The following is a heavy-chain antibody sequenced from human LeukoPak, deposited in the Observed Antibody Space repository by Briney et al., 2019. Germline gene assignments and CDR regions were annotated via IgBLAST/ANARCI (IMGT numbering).Heavy chain of an antibody. Sequence: PTGGSLRLSCAASGFTFSSYAVNWVRQAPGKGLEWVSAISGSGSTTYYADSVKGRFTISRDNSKNTLFLQMNSLTAEDTAIYSCARPRLEYCSGGSCFDAFDIWGQGTMVTVSS. CDR2: ISGSGSTT. D-gene: IGHD2-15*01. CDR3: ARPRLEYCSGGSCFDAFDI. CDR1: GFTFSSYA. J-gene: IGHJ3*02. V-gene: IGHV3-23*01.